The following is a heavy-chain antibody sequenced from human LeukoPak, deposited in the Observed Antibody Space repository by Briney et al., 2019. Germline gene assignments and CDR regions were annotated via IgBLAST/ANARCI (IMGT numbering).Heavy chain of an antibody. CDR3: ARGDYYDSSGYYFDP. CDR1: GFTFSSYS. Sequence: GGSLRLSCAASGFTFSSYSMNWVRQAPGQGLERVSSISSSSSYIYYADSVKGRFTISRDNAKNSLYLQMNSLRAEDTAVYYCARGDYYDSSGYYFDPWGQGTLVTVSS. J-gene: IGHJ5*02. D-gene: IGHD3-22*01. V-gene: IGHV3-21*01. CDR2: ISSSSSYI.